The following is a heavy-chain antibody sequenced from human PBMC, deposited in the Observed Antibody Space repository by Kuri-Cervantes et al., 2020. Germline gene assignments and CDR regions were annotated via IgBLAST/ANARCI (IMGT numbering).Heavy chain of an antibody. J-gene: IGHJ4*02. V-gene: IGHV3-9*01. CDR1: GFTFDDYA. CDR2: ISWNSGSI. D-gene: IGHD6-6*01. CDR3: ARIGYSSSSLDY. Sequence: SLKISCAASGFTFDDYAMHWVRQAPGKGLEWVSGISWNSGSIGYADSVKGRFTISRDNAKNSLYLQMNSLRAEDTAIFYCARIGYSSSSLDYWGQGSLVTVSS.